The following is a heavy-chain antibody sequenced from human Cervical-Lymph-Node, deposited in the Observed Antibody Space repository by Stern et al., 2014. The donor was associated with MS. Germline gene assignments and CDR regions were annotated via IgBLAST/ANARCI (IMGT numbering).Heavy chain of an antibody. D-gene: IGHD5-12*01. V-gene: IGHV3-21*01. CDR2: ISSSNSYI. J-gene: IGHJ4*02. Sequence: EVQLVESEGGLVKPGGSLRLSCAASGFTFSSYNMNWVRQAPGKGLEWVSSISSSNSYIYYADSMKGRFTISRDNAKNSLFLQMNSLRAEDTAVYYCARGRGYRGYEYWGQGTLVTVSS. CDR3: ARGRGYRGYEY. CDR1: GFTFSSYN.